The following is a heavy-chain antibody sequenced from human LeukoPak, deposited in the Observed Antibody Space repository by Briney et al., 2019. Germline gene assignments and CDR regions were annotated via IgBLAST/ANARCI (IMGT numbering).Heavy chain of an antibody. CDR2: IYHSGST. CDR3: ARDPLRITIFGVVGYYFDY. CDR1: GYSISSGYY. V-gene: IGHV4-38-2*02. D-gene: IGHD3-3*01. Sequence: SETLSLTCTVPGYSISSGYYSGWIRQPPGKGLEWIGSIYHSGSTYYNPSLKSRVTISVDTSKNQFSLKLSSVTAADTAVYYCARDPLRITIFGVVGYYFDYWGQGTLVTVSS. J-gene: IGHJ4*02.